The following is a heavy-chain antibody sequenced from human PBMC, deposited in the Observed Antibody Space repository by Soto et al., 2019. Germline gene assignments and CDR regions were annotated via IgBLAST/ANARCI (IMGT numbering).Heavy chain of an antibody. Sequence: QVQLVQSGAEVKKPGASVKVSCKASGYTFNIYVIHWMRQAPGQRLEWMGWINPGNGETEFPRNFQDRFTITWDTSATTAYMELNSRTSEDTAVYYCSRDRGGSSDYRGQGTLVTVSS. D-gene: IGHD1-26*01. CDR1: GYTFNIYV. J-gene: IGHJ4*02. CDR2: INPGNGET. V-gene: IGHV1-3*01. CDR3: SRDRGGSSDY.